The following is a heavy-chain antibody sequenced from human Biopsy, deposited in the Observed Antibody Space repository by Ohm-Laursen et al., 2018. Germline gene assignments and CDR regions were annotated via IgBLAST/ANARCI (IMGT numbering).Heavy chain of an antibody. Sequence: SLRLSCTASGFDFSDYSMSWVRQAPGKGLEWVSSVTTTSSYIYYADSVKGRFTISRDNAKNSLYLQMNSLRAEDTAVYYCARVPSDYWGQGTLVTVPS. CDR2: VTTTSSYI. CDR3: ARVPSDY. V-gene: IGHV3-21*01. J-gene: IGHJ4*02. CDR1: GFDFSDYS.